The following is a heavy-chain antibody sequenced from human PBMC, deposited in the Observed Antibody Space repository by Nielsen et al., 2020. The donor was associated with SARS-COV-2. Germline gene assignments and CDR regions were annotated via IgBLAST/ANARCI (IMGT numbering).Heavy chain of an antibody. J-gene: IGHJ4*02. V-gene: IGHV3-30-3*01. CDR2: ISYDGSNK. CDR3: AKAVGYYDSSGYSY. D-gene: IGHD3-22*01. Sequence: GESLKISCAASGFTFSSYAMHWVRQAPGKGLEWVAVISYDGSNKYYADSVKGRFTISRDNAKNSLYLQMNSLRAEDTALYYCAKAVGYYDSSGYSYWGQGTLVTVSS. CDR1: GFTFSSYA.